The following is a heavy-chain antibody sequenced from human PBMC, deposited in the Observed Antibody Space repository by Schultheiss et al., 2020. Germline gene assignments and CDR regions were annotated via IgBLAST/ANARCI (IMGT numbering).Heavy chain of an antibody. D-gene: IGHD3-22*01. Sequence: GGSLRLSCAASGFTFSSYAMSWVRQAPGKGLEWVSAISGSGGSTYYADSVKGRFTIARDNAKNSLYLQMNSLRAEDTAVYYCARERSSGYSNLAEYFQHWGQGTLVTVSS. CDR1: GFTFSSYA. V-gene: IGHV3-23*01. J-gene: IGHJ1*01. CDR2: ISGSGGST. CDR3: ARERSSGYSNLAEYFQH.